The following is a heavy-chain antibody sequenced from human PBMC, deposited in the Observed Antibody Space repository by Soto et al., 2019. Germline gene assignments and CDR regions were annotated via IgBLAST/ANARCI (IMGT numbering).Heavy chain of an antibody. Sequence: SVEVSVKASGYTFTSYGIRWVRQAPGQGLEWMGWISSYNGNTNYAQKVQGRVTMTTDKSTSTTYMELRSLRSDDTAVYYCARGPRYCSTTSCFSGVTWFDPWGQGTLVTVS. J-gene: IGHJ5*02. V-gene: IGHV1-18*04. CDR1: GYTFTSYG. CDR2: ISSYNGNT. D-gene: IGHD2-2*01. CDR3: ARGPRYCSTTSCFSGVTWFDP.